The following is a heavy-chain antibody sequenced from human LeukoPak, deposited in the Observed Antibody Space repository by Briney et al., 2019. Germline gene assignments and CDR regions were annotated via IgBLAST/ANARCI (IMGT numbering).Heavy chain of an antibody. CDR1: GSNFRNSA. D-gene: IGHD2/OR15-2a*01. CDR2: IVVGSGNT. V-gene: IGHV1-58*02. J-gene: IGHJ4*02. CDR3: AADDLNIGY. Sequence: ASVKVSCKASGSNFRNSAIQWVRQARGQRLEWIGWIVVGSGNTDYAQKFQERITITRDMSTRTVYMELSSLRSEDTAVYYCAADDLNIGYWGQGTLVTVSS.